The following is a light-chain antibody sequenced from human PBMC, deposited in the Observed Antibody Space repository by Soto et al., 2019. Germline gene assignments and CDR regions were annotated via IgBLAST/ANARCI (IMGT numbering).Light chain of an antibody. V-gene: IGLV2-14*01. CDR3: SSYTSKSSLI. CDR2: EVR. J-gene: IGLJ2*01. Sequence: QSALTQPASVSGSPGQSITISCAGTMRDVGAYNLVSWYQQHPGRAPQLIIYEVRNRPSGISFRFSGSQSCNTAPLTISGLQAEDEADYYCSSYTSKSSLIFGGGTKLTVL. CDR1: MRDVGAYNL.